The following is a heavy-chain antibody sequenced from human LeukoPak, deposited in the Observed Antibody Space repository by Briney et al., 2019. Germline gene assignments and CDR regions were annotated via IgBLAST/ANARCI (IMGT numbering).Heavy chain of an antibody. CDR2: IHYSGGT. D-gene: IGHD7-27*01. CDR3: ARGRGWGNWFDP. J-gene: IGHJ5*02. Sequence: SETLSLTCTVSGGSSSSDNYYWSWIRQHPGKGLEWVGYIHYSGGTYYNPSLKSRVTISVDTSKNQFSLKLSSVTAADTAVYYCARGRGWGNWFDPWGQGTLVTVSS. V-gene: IGHV4-31*03. CDR1: GGSSSSDNYY.